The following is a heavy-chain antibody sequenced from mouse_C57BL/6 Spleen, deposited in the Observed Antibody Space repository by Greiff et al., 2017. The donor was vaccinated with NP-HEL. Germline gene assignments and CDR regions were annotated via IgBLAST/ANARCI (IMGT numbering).Heavy chain of an antibody. CDR2: INPSNGGT. J-gene: IGHJ2*01. CDR1: GYTFTSYW. V-gene: IGHV1-53*01. D-gene: IGHD1-1*01. Sequence: QVQLQQSGTELVKPGASVKLSCKASGYTFTSYWMHWVKQRPGQGLEWIGNINPSNGGTNYNEKFKSKATLTVDKSSSTAYMQLSSLTSEDSAVYYCARGNYYGSGYFDYWGQGTTLTVSS. CDR3: ARGNYYGSGYFDY.